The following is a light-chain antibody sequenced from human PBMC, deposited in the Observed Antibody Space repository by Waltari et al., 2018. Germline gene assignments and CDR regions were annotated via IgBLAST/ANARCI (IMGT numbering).Light chain of an antibody. CDR3: QVWHPDIDPGV. V-gene: IGLV3-21*04. CDR2: YDS. Sequence: SYVLTQPPSVSVAPGATARITCGGDNIGKYSVDWYQQKPRQAPLLVIFYDSDRPSGIPARFSGSNSGNTATLTITSVEAGDEARYYCQVWHPDIDPGVFGTGTEVTVL. J-gene: IGLJ1*01. CDR1: NIGKYS.